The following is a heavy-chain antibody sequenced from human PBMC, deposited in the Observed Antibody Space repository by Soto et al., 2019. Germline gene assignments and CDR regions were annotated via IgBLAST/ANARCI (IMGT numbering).Heavy chain of an antibody. J-gene: IGHJ4*02. CDR2: IYHSGST. Sequence: QLQLQESGSGLVKPSQTLSLTCAVSGGSISSGGYSWSWIRQPPGKGLEWIGYIYHSGSTYYNPSLKSLVTISVDRSKNQFSLKMSSVTAADTPDYYFARAMTTVTTIDYWGQGTLVTVSS. D-gene: IGHD4-17*01. CDR1: GGSISSGGYS. CDR3: ARAMTTVTTIDY. V-gene: IGHV4-30-2*01.